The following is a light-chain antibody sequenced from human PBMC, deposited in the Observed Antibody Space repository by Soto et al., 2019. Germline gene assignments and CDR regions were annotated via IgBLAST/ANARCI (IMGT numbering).Light chain of an antibody. CDR2: DVS. J-gene: IGLJ1*01. CDR3: SSFTGTSYV. Sequence: QSALTQPAFVSGSLGQSITISCSGSGSDVGGYRYVSWYQQYPGKAPKLIVCDVSNRPSGVSNRFSGSKSGNTASLTISGLQAEDEADYYCSSFTGTSYVFGTGTKVTVL. CDR1: GSDVGGYRY. V-gene: IGLV2-14*01.